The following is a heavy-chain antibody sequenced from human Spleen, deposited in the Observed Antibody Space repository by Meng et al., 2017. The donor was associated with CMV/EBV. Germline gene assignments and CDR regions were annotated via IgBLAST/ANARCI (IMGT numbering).Heavy chain of an antibody. Sequence: YWEASRFTISSYSMHWVRKAPGKGLEWVALIWYDGSNKYYADSVKGRFTISRDDSKNTLYLQMNSLRAEDTAIYYCAKGLGVEFDPWGQGTLVTVSS. D-gene: IGHD3-3*01. CDR1: RFTISSYS. CDR3: AKGLGVEFDP. V-gene: IGHV3-33*06. CDR2: IWYDGSNK. J-gene: IGHJ5*02.